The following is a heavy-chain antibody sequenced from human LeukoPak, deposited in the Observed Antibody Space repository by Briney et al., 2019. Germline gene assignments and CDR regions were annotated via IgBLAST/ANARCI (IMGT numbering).Heavy chain of an antibody. CDR3: ARGVEYSYGPNWYDP. V-gene: IGHV3-13*01. D-gene: IGHD5-18*01. CDR1: GFTFSSYD. J-gene: IGHJ5*02. CDR2: IGTAGDT. Sequence: PGGSLRLSCAASGFTFSSYDMHWVRQATGKGLEWVSAIGTAGDTYYPGSVKGRFTISRENAKNSLYLQMNSLRAGDTAVYYCARGVEYSYGPNWYDPWGQGTLVTVSS.